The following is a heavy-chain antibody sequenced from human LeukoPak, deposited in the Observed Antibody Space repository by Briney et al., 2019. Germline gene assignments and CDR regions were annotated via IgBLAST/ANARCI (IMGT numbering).Heavy chain of an antibody. CDR1: GFSFSNYW. CDR3: AKGPNYFDS. CDR2: MNSDGSAT. Sequence: GGSLRLSCAASGFSFSNYWMHWVRQAPGKGLVWVTRMNSDGSATYYADSVQGRFTISRDNAKNTLYLQMNSLRAEDTAMYFCAKGPNYFDSWGQGTLVTVSS. V-gene: IGHV3-74*01. J-gene: IGHJ4*02.